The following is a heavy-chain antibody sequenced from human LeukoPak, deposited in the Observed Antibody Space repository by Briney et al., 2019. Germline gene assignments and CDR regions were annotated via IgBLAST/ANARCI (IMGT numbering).Heavy chain of an antibody. CDR2: ISGDGSST. J-gene: IGHJ6*02. Sequence: GGSLRLSCAASGFTFSRFWMHWVRQAPGKGLVWVSRISGDGSSTNYADSVKGRFTIPRDNSKNTLYLQMNSLRADGTAVYYCAQSGGMDVWGQGTTVTVSS. V-gene: IGHV3-74*01. CDR3: AQSGGMDV. CDR1: GFTFSRFW.